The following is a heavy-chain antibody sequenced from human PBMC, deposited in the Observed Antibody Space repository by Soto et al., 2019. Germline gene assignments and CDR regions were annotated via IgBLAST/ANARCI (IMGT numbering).Heavy chain of an antibody. CDR1: GGTFSSYA. CDR2: IIPIFGTA. J-gene: IGHJ4*01. CDR3: AKRRYCPSTTCFDY. Sequence: SVKVSCKASGGTFSSYAISWVRQAPGQGLEWMGGIIPIFGTANYAQKFQGRVTITADESTSTAYMELSSLRAEDTAVYYCAKRRYCPSTTCFDYWGQGTLVTVSS. V-gene: IGHV1-69*13. D-gene: IGHD2-2*01.